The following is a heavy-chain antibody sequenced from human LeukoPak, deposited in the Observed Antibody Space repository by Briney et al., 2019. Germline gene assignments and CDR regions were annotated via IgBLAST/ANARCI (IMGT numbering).Heavy chain of an antibody. D-gene: IGHD6-19*01. V-gene: IGHV3-21*01. Sequence: GGSLRLSCAASGFTFSNYSMNWVRQAPGMGLEWVPSISSSSSYIYYADSVKGRFTVTRDNAKNSLYLQMNSPRAEDTAVYYCAIIAVAHTGFDYWGQGTLVTVSS. J-gene: IGHJ4*02. CDR1: GFTFSNYS. CDR2: ISSSSSYI. CDR3: AIIAVAHTGFDY.